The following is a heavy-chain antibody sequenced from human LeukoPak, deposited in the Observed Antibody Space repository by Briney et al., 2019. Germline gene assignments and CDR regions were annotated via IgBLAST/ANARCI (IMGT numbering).Heavy chain of an antibody. V-gene: IGHV4-39*07. CDR1: GGSISSSSYY. J-gene: IGHJ6*03. Sequence: SSETLSLTCTVSGGSISSSSYYWSWIRQPPGKGLEWIGEINHSGSTNYNPSLKSRVTISVDTSKNQFSLKLSSVTAADTAVYYCARGPKIVVVVQRRYYYMDVWGKGTTVTVSS. D-gene: IGHD2-15*01. CDR2: INHSGST. CDR3: ARGPKIVVVVQRRYYYMDV.